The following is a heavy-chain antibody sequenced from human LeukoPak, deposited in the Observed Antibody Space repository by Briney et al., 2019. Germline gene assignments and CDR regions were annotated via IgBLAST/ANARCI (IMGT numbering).Heavy chain of an antibody. CDR3: ASGRYYYDSSGYYQYYYYGMDV. CDR2: ISAYNGNT. D-gene: IGHD3-22*01. CDR1: GYTFTSYG. Sequence: ASVKVSCKASGYTFTSYGISWVRQAPGQGLEWMGWISAYNGNTNYAQKLQGRVTMTTDTSTSTAYMELRSLRSDDTAVYYCASGRYYYDSSGYYQYYYYGMDVWGQGTTVTVSS. V-gene: IGHV1-18*01. J-gene: IGHJ6*02.